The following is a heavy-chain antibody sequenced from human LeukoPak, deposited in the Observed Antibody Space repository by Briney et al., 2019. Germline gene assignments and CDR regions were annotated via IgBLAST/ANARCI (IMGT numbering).Heavy chain of an antibody. V-gene: IGHV3-23*01. CDR2: ISGSGGST. Sequence: GGSLRLSCAASGFTFSSYEMNWVRQAPGKGLEWVSAISGSGGSTYYADSVKGRFTISRDNSKNTLYLQMNSLRVEDTAVYYCARGGIAVAGIDFRWFDPWGQGTLVTVSS. J-gene: IGHJ5*02. D-gene: IGHD6-19*01. CDR1: GFTFSSYE. CDR3: ARGGIAVAGIDFRWFDP.